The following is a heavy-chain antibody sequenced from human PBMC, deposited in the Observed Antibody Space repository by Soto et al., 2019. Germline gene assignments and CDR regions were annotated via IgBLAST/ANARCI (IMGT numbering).Heavy chain of an antibody. D-gene: IGHD6-13*01. CDR3: PRGGSAQQLVPLSYGMDV. V-gene: IGHV1-8*01. Sequence: QVQLVQSGAEVKKPGASVKVSCKASGYTFTSYDINWVRQATGQGLEWMGWMNPNNGNTGYAQKFQGRVTMTRNTSIATAYMERTSLRSEDTAVYYCPRGGSAQQLVPLSYGMDVWGQGTTVTVSS. J-gene: IGHJ6*02. CDR1: GYTFTSYD. CDR2: MNPNNGNT.